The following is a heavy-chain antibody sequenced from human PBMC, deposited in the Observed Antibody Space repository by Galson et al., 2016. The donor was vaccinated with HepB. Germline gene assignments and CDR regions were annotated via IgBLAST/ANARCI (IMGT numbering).Heavy chain of an antibody. CDR3: ARQEEYDDSNPLFAD. J-gene: IGHJ4*02. CDR1: GYNFTSYY. D-gene: IGHD3-22*01. V-gene: IGHV5-51*01. CDR2: IYPGDSDT. Sequence: QSGAEVKKPGESLKISCKGSGYNFTSYYIGWVRQMPGKGLEWMGIIYPGDSDTRYSPSFQGQVTISADKSISTAYLQWSSLKASDTAMYYCARQEEYDDSNPLFADWGQGTLVTVSS.